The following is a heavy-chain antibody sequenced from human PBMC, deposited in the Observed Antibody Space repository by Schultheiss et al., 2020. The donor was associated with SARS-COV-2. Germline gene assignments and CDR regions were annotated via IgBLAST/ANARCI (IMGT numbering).Heavy chain of an antibody. D-gene: IGHD4-23*01. CDR2: ISYDGSNK. Sequence: GGSLRLSCAASGFSFSSYAMHWVRQAPGKGLEWVAVISYDGSNKYYADSVKGRFTISRDNSKNTLYLQMNSLRAEDTAVYFCASFNFRGGNSDFDYWGQGTLVTVSS. V-gene: IGHV3-30-3*01. CDR1: GFSFSSYA. J-gene: IGHJ4*02. CDR3: ASFNFRGGNSDFDY.